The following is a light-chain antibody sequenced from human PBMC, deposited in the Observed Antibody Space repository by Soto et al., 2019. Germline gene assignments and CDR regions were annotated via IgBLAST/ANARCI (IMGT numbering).Light chain of an antibody. CDR2: SSS. Sequence: QSVVTQPPSVSGTPGQRVTISCSGSASNIGSNPVNWYQQLPGTAPKLLIYSSSHRPSGVPDRISGSKSGTSASLAISGLQSGDGADYYCAAWDVSLNVVVFGGGTKLTVL. CDR1: ASNIGSNP. CDR3: AAWDVSLNVVV. V-gene: IGLV1-44*01. J-gene: IGLJ2*01.